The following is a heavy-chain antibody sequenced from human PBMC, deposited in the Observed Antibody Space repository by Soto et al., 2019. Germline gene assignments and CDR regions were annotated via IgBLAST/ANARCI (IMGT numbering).Heavy chain of an antibody. J-gene: IGHJ4*02. CDR1: GGSISSGGYY. CDR3: ARSNGYYYFDY. Sequence: LSLTCTVSGGSISSGGYYWSWIRQHPGKGLEWIGYIYYSGSTSYNPSLKSRVTLSIDTSKNQFSLKLSSVTAADTAVYYCARSNGYYYFDYWGQGTLVTVSS. D-gene: IGHD3-22*01. CDR2: IYYSGST. V-gene: IGHV4-31*03.